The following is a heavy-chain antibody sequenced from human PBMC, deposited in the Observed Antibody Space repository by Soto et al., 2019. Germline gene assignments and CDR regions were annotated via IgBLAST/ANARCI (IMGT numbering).Heavy chain of an antibody. CDR3: ARAQSRGYGQFDY. D-gene: IGHD5-18*01. Sequence: SETLSLTCAVSGGSTSIGTYSWSWIRHPPGKGLEWIGYIYYSGSTYYNPSLRSRVTISVDRSKNQFSLKLSSVTAADTAVYYCARAQSRGYGQFDYWGQGTLVTVSS. J-gene: IGHJ4*02. V-gene: IGHV4-30-2*01. CDR1: GGSTSIGTYS. CDR2: IYYSGST.